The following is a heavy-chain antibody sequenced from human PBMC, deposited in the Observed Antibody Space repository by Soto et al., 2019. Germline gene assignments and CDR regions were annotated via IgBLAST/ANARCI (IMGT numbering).Heavy chain of an antibody. CDR2: ISASGGST. Sequence: PGGSLRLSCAASGFTFRNYAMSWVRQAPGKGLEWVSTISASGGSTYYADSVKGRFTISRDKSNNTLYLQMNSLRAEDTAVYYCAKGVLPYEILTGSDYWGQGTLVTVSS. CDR1: GFTFRNYA. D-gene: IGHD3-9*01. V-gene: IGHV3-23*01. CDR3: AKGVLPYEILTGSDY. J-gene: IGHJ4*02.